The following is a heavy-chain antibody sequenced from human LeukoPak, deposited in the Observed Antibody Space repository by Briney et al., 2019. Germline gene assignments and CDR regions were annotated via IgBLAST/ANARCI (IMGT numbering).Heavy chain of an antibody. V-gene: IGHV4-59*01. CDR1: GGSISSYY. CDR2: IYYSGST. CDR3: ARGVVVPAAKSLNWFDP. J-gene: IGHJ5*02. Sequence: PSETLSLTCTVSGGSISSYYWSWIRQPPGKGLEWIGYIYYSGSTNYSPSLKSRVTISVDTSKNQFSLKLSSVTAADTAVYYCARGVVVPAAKSLNWFDPWGQGTLVTVSS. D-gene: IGHD2-2*01.